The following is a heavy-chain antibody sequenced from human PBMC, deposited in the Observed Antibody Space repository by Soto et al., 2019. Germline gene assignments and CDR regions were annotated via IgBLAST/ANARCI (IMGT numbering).Heavy chain of an antibody. CDR2: IQSGGST. D-gene: IGHD2-15*01. CDR3: TRDDGHCNGVRCYGVPMDV. V-gene: IGHV3-66*01. Sequence: EVQLVESGGDLVQPGGSLRLSCAASGFSVNSKYMSWVRQAPGKGLEWVSLIQSGGSTYYAGSVKGRFTISRDFSENKLFLQMNCRRVEDTAVYYCTRDDGHCNGVRCYGVPMDVWGKGTTVTVSA. J-gene: IGHJ6*04. CDR1: GFSVNSKY.